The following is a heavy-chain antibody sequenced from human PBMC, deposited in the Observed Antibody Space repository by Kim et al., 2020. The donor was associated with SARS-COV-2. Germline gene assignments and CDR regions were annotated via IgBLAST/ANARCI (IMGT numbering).Heavy chain of an antibody. CDR2: SK. J-gene: IGHJ4*02. CDR3: AREPSTYFDY. V-gene: IGHV3-66*01. Sequence: SKYDAKPVKGRFTNSRDDSKNTVYLQMNSLRAEDTAVYFCAREPSTYFDYWGQGTLVTVSS.